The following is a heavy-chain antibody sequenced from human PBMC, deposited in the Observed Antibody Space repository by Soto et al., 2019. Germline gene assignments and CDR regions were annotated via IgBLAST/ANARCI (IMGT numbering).Heavy chain of an antibody. Sequence: QVQLVESGGGLVKPGGSLRLSCAASGFTFSDYYMSWIHQAPGKGLEWVSYISSSGSTIHYADSVKGRVTISRDNAKNSLYLQMNSLRAEDTAVYYCARELELGWHRPDAFDIWGQGTMVTVSS. J-gene: IGHJ3*02. CDR1: GFTFSDYY. CDR2: ISSSGSTI. V-gene: IGHV3-11*01. D-gene: IGHD2-21*01. CDR3: ARELELGWHRPDAFDI.